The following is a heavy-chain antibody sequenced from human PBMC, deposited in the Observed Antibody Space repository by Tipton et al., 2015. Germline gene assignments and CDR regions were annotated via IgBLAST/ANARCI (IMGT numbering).Heavy chain of an antibody. CDR3: ARMVSVFGVVDDWFDP. Sequence: NWVRQAPGKGLEWIGRIYNSGITDYSPSLKSRVSISVDTSKNQFSLKLSSVTAADTAVYYCARMVSVFGVVDDWFDPWGQGTLVTVSS. D-gene: IGHD3-3*01. CDR2: IYNSGIT. J-gene: IGHJ5*02. V-gene: IGHV4-31*02.